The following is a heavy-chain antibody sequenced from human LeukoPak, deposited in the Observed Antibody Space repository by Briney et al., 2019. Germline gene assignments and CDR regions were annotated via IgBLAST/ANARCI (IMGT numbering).Heavy chain of an antibody. Sequence: PGGSLRLSCAASGFTFSSCEMNWVRQAPGKGLEWVSYISSSGSTIYYADSVKGRFTISRDNAKNSLYLQMNSLRAEDTAVYYCARDEPYGSYPFDYWGQGTLVTVSS. V-gene: IGHV3-48*03. D-gene: IGHD3-16*02. CDR1: GFTFSSCE. CDR2: ISSSGSTI. J-gene: IGHJ4*02. CDR3: ARDEPYGSYPFDY.